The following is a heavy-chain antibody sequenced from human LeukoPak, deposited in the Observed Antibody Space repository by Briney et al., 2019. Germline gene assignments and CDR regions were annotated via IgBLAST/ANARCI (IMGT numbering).Heavy chain of an antibody. Sequence: PSETQSLTCTVSGGSISSYYWSWIRQPPGKGLEWIGYIYYSGSTNYNPSLKSRVTISVDTSKNQFSLKLSSVTAADTAVYYCARQYYYDSSGYALLFDYWGQGTLVTVSS. V-gene: IGHV4-59*01. CDR1: GGSISSYY. CDR3: ARQYYYDSSGYALLFDY. J-gene: IGHJ4*02. CDR2: IYYSGST. D-gene: IGHD3-22*01.